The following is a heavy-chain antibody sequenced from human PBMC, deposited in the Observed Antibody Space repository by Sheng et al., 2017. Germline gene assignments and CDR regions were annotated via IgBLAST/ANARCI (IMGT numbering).Heavy chain of an antibody. V-gene: IGHV3-23*04. J-gene: IGHJ4*02. Sequence: EVQLVESGGGLVQPGGTLRLSCAASGFTFSSYGMSWVRQAPGKGLEWVSAISGSGGSTYYADSVKGRFTISRDNSKNTLYLQMNSLRAEDTAVYYCAKGPYRSYLIVGALGPFDYWGQGTLVTVSS. CDR3: AKGPYRSYLIVGALGPFDY. CDR1: GFTFSSYG. CDR2: ISGSGGST. D-gene: IGHD1-26*01.